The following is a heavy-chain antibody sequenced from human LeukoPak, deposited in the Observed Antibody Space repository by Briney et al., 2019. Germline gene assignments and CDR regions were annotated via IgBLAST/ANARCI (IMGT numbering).Heavy chain of an antibody. Sequence: SETLSLTCSVSGDSVTSSYWNWIRQPPGKGLEWIGYVSSDGTTNYNPSLRSRLIMSVDTAKNDISLNLTSVTAADTAIYYCARLDCLIEGCYNHWGRGTLVTASS. CDR2: VSSDGTT. J-gene: IGHJ4*02. D-gene: IGHD2-15*01. CDR1: GDSVTSSY. CDR3: ARLDCLIEGCYNH. V-gene: IGHV4-59*08.